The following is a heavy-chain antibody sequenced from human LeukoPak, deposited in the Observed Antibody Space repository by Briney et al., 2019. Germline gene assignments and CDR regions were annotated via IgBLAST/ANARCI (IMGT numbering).Heavy chain of an antibody. CDR2: MSYDGSNK. CDR3: ARDRDFWSGYPKYYFDY. CDR1: GFTFSRYS. V-gene: IGHV3-30-3*01. Sequence: GGSLRLSCAASGFTFSRYSMNWVRQAPGKGLEWVAVMSYDGSNKYYADSVKGRFTISRDNSKNTLYLQMNSLRAEDTAVYYCARDRDFWSGYPKYYFDYWGQGTLVTVSS. D-gene: IGHD3-3*01. J-gene: IGHJ4*02.